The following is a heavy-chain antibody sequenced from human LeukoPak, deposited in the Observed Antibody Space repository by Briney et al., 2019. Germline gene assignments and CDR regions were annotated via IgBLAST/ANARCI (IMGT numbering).Heavy chain of an antibody. J-gene: IGHJ4*02. V-gene: IGHV4-34*01. Sequence: TASETLSLTCAVYSGSFSGYYWTWFRQPPGKGLEWIGEFNHNWGAKYNPPLQSRVTISVDTSNNHLSLSLNSVTTADTAVYYCAASLWFGIYPEYWGQGSLVTVSS. CDR3: AASLWFGIYPEY. CDR1: SGSFSGYY. D-gene: IGHD3-10*01. CDR2: FNHNWGA.